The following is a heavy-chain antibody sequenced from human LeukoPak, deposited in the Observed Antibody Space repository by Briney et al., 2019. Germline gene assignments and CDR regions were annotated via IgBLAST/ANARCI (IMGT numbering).Heavy chain of an antibody. J-gene: IGHJ6*02. CDR3: AKGLNDYPYGMDV. Sequence: GGSLRLSCAASGFTFSNSWMHWVRQTPGKGLVWVSRINTDGSSTSYADSVKGRLTISRDNAENTLYLQMNSLRAEDTAVYYCAKGLNDYPYGMDVWGQGTTVTVSS. CDR2: INTDGSST. D-gene: IGHD3-16*01. CDR1: GFTFSNSW. V-gene: IGHV3-74*01.